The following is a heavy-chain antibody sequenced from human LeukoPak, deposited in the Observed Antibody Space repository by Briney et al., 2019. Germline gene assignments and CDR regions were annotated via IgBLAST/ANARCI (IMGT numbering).Heavy chain of an antibody. CDR3: ARVQGDFWRGYSDV. CDR1: GGTFSSYA. Sequence: SVKVSRKASGGTFSSYAISWVRQAPGQGLEWMGGIIPIFGTANYAQKFQGRVTITANEPTSTAYMELSSLRSEDTAMYYCARVQGDFWRGYSDVWGKGTTVTVSS. V-gene: IGHV1-69*13. D-gene: IGHD3-3*01. CDR2: IIPIFGTA. J-gene: IGHJ6*04.